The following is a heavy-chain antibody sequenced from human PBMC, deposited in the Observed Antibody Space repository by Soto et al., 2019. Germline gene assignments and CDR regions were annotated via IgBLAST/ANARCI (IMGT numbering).Heavy chain of an antibody. D-gene: IGHD6-13*01. J-gene: IGHJ5*02. CDR3: ARSGSWYRLHWFDP. CDR1: GGSISSYY. Sequence: SETLSLTCTVSGGSISSYYWSWIRQPPGKGLEWIGYIYYSGSTNYNPSLKSRVTISVDTSKNQFSLNLSSVTAADTAVYYCARSGSWYRLHWFDPWGQGTLVTVSS. CDR2: IYYSGST. V-gene: IGHV4-59*01.